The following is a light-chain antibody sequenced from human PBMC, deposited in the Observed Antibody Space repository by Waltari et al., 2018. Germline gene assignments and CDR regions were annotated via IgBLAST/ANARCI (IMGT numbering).Light chain of an antibody. V-gene: IGLV2-11*01. J-gene: IGLJ3*02. CDR2: DVT. CDR1: SSDVGGYNY. CDR3: CSYAGSITFGV. Sequence: QSALTQPRSVSGSPGQSVTISCTGTSSDVGGYNYVSWYQHHPGKAPKLIIYDVTKRPPGVPDRFSASKSDNTASLTISGRQAEDEADYYCCSYAGSITFGVFGGGTKLTVL.